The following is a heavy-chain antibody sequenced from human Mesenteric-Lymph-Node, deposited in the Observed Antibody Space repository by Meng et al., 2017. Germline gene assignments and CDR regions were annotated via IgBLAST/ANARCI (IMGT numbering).Heavy chain of an antibody. J-gene: IGHJ4*02. Sequence: VQLSQSGPGLVKPSQTLSRTGAISGVSVSSNSAASNCIMQSPSRGLEWLGRTYYRSKWYNDYAVSVRSRITINPDTSKNQFSLQLNSVTPEDTAVYYCARVVEKQLFFDYWGQGTLVTVSS. D-gene: IGHD6-6*01. CDR3: ARVVEKQLFFDY. V-gene: IGHV6-1*01. CDR2: TYYRSKWYN. CDR1: GVSVSSNSAA.